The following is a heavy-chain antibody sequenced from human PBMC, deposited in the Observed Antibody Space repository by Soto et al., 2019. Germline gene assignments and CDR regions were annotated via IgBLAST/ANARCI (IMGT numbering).Heavy chain of an antibody. CDR1: GFTFSDYY. Sequence: GESLKISCAASGFTFSDYYMSWIRQAPGKGLEWVSYISSSSSYTNYADSVKGRFTISRDNAKNSLYLQMNSLRAEDTAVYYCARGSSSTAFDSWAQGTMVTVSS. CDR3: ARGSSSTAFDS. J-gene: IGHJ3*02. V-gene: IGHV3-11*05. CDR2: ISSSSSYT.